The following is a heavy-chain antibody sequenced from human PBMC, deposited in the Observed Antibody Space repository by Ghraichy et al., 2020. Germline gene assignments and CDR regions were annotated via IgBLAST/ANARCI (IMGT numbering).Heavy chain of an antibody. Sequence: GGSLRLSCAASGFTFSSYWMSWVRQAPGKGLEWVANIKQDGSEKYYVDSVKGRFTISRDNAKNSLYLQMNSLRAEDTAVYYCARQPALYYAYFDYWGQGTLVTVSS. J-gene: IGHJ4*02. D-gene: IGHD3-10*01. CDR3: ARQPALYYAYFDY. CDR2: IKQDGSEK. CDR1: GFTFSSYW. V-gene: IGHV3-7*01.